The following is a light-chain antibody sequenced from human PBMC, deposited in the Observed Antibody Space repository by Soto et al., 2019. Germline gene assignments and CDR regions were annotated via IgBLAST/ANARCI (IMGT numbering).Light chain of an antibody. CDR2: DAS. CDR1: QSISSY. Sequence: DIQVTQSPSTLSASVGDRVNITCRATQSISSYLAWYQQKPGNAPKLLIYDASRLESGVQSRFSGSGSGTEFTLTISSLQPDDFATYYCQQYKTYSTFGQGTKLEIK. CDR3: QQYKTYST. V-gene: IGKV1-5*01. J-gene: IGKJ2*01.